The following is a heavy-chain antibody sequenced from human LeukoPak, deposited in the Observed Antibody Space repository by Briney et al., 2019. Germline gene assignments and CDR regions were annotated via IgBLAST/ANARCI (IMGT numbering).Heavy chain of an antibody. CDR3: AGGRTWVTDS. J-gene: IGHJ5*01. CDR2: INQDGSTK. D-gene: IGHD2-21*02. V-gene: IGHV3-7*04. Sequence: GGSLRLSCAASGFTFSNYWMNWVRQAPGKGLEWVANINQDGSTKYYVGSVKGRFTVSRDNAKNSVFLQMNSLRAEDTAVYYCAGGRTWVTDSWGLGTLVTASS. CDR1: GFTFSNYW.